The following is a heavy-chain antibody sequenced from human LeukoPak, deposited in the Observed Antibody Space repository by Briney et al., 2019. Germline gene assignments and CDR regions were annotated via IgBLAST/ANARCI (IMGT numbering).Heavy chain of an antibody. J-gene: IGHJ4*02. D-gene: IGHD6-6*01. CDR2: ISSSSSYI. V-gene: IGHV3-21*01. Sequence: GGSLRLSCAASGFTFSSYSMNWVRQAPGKGLEWVSSISSSSSYIYYADSVKGRFTISRDNAKNSLYLQMNSLRAEDTAVYYCARSGKGSSSEFDYWGQGTLVTVSS. CDR3: ARSGKGSSSEFDY. CDR1: GFTFSSYS.